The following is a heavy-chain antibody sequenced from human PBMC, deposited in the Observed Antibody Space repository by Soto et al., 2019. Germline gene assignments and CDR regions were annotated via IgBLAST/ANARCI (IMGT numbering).Heavy chain of an antibody. J-gene: IGHJ4*02. CDR2: IQVGGST. V-gene: IGHV4-59*01. CDR3: ARGFGVTTNPPGH. D-gene: IGHD4-17*01. CDR1: GGSISNFY. Sequence: QVQLQEAGPGLVKPSETLSLTCSVSGGSISNFYWSCIRQPPGKGPEYIGYIQVGGSTNYTPSLENRVAISVDTSKNQFSLRLTSVTAADTAVYYCARGFGVTTNPPGHWGQGTLVIVSS.